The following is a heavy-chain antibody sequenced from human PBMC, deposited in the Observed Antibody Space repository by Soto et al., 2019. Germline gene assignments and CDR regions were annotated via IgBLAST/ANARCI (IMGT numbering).Heavy chain of an antibody. V-gene: IGHV4-39*01. CDR3: ASSRGLAARGAFDI. CDR2: IYYSGST. D-gene: IGHD6-6*01. CDR1: GGSLSSSSYY. J-gene: IGHJ3*02. Sequence: TLSLTGTVSGGSLSSSSYYWGWIRQPPGKGLEWIGSIYYSGSTYYNPSLKSRVTISVDTSKNQFSLKLSSVTAADTAVYYCASSRGLAARGAFDISCPGTIVTVSS.